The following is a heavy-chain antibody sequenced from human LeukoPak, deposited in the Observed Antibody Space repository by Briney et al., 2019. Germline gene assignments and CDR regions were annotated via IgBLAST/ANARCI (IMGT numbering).Heavy chain of an antibody. Sequence: SETLSLTCAVYGGSFSGCYWSWIRQPPGKGLEWIGEINHSGSTNYNPSLKSRVTISVDTSKNQFSLKLSSVTAADTAVYYCARTTGEDTSGYDYWGQGTLVTVSS. CDR2: INHSGST. J-gene: IGHJ4*02. V-gene: IGHV4-34*01. D-gene: IGHD3-22*01. CDR1: GGSFSGCY. CDR3: ARTTGEDTSGYDY.